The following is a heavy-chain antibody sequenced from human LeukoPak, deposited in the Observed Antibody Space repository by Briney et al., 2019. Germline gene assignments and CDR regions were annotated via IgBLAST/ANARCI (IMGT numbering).Heavy chain of an antibody. CDR1: GFTFSTYP. CDR3: ARDLYGDYEVGAFDI. Sequence: GGSLRLSCAASGFTFSTYPMNWIRQPPGKGLEWVSYISSPRTTIYYADSVKGRFTISRDNTRNSLYLQMNSLRAEDTAVYYCARDLYGDYEVGAFDIRGQGTMVTVSS. J-gene: IGHJ3*02. V-gene: IGHV3-48*01. CDR2: ISSPRTTI. D-gene: IGHD4-17*01.